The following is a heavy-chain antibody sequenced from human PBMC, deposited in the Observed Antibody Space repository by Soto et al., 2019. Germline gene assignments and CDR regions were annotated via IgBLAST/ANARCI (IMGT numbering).Heavy chain of an antibody. CDR3: AKHYSGSYTYYCDGMDV. CDR2: TSSDGASK. Sequence: GGSLRLSCAVSGFTFSMYAMHWARQAPGKGLEWVAVTSSDGASKYYADSVKGRFTISRDNSKNTLFLQMNSLRPEDTAVYYCAKHYSGSYTYYCDGMDVWGQGTTVTVSS. D-gene: IGHD1-26*01. J-gene: IGHJ6*02. CDR1: GFTFSMYA. V-gene: IGHV3-30*18.